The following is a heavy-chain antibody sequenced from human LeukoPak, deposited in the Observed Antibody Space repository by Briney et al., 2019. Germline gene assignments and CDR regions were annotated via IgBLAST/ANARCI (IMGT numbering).Heavy chain of an antibody. J-gene: IGHJ6*03. CDR1: GGSISSYY. Sequence: SEPLSLTCTVSGGSISSYYWSWIRQPPGKGLEWIGYIYYSGSTNYNPSLKSRVTISVDTSKNQFSLKLSSVTAADTAVYYCATGRGYYYYMDVWGKGTTVTVSS. D-gene: IGHD3-10*01. V-gene: IGHV4-59*01. CDR3: ATGRGYYYYMDV. CDR2: IYYSGST.